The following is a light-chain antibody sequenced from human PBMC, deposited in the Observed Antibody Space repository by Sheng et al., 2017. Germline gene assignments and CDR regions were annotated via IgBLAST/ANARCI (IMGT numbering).Light chain of an antibody. CDR3: QQSYTMPWT. V-gene: IGKV1-39*01. J-gene: IGKJ1*01. Sequence: DIQMTQSPSSLSAPLGXRVTITCRASQNIGSYLNWYQQTPGKAPKVLVYAASNLLGGVPSRFSGSGSGTDFTLTISSLQHEDFATYFCQQSYTMPWTFGQGTKVEIK. CDR2: AAS. CDR1: QNIGSY.